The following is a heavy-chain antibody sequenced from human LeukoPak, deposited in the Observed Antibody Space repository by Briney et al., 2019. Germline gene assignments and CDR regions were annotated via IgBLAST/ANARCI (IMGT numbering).Heavy chain of an antibody. J-gene: IGHJ5*02. CDR1: GFTFSNYD. D-gene: IGHD3-10*01. CDR2: IRYDGSNK. V-gene: IGHV3-30*02. Sequence: GGSLRLSCAASGFTFSNYDMHWVRQAPGKGLEWVAFIRYDGSNKYYTDSVKGRFTISRDNSKNTLYLQMNSLRAEDTAVYYCAKPMIRGDPSPPDWFDPWGQGTLVTVSS. CDR3: AKPMIRGDPSPPDWFDP.